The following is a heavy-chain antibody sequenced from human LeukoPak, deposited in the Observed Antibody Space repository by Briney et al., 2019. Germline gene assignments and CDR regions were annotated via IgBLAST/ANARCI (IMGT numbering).Heavy chain of an antibody. CDR3: ATAYSSGWYYFDY. V-gene: IGHV4-59*08. Sequence: SETLSLTCTVSGGSISGNYWSWIRQPPGEGLEWIGYIYHTGHTHYNPSLKSRVTMSMDTSKNQFSLKLSSVTAADTAVYYCATAYSSGWYYFDYWGQGTLVTVSS. D-gene: IGHD6-19*01. J-gene: IGHJ4*02. CDR2: IYHTGHT. CDR1: GGSISGNY.